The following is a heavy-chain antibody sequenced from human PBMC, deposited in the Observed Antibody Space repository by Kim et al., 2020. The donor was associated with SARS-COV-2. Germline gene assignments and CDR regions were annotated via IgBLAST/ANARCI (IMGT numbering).Heavy chain of an antibody. V-gene: IGHV4-31*02. Sequence: PALKSRVTISVDTSKNQFSLKLSSVTAADTAVYYCARLLDWGDYYYGMDVWGQGTTVTVSS. D-gene: IGHD7-27*01. J-gene: IGHJ6*02. CDR3: ARLLDWGDYYYGMDV.